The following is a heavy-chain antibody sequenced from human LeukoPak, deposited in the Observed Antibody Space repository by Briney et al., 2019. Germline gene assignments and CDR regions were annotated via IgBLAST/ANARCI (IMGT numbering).Heavy chain of an antibody. J-gene: IGHJ4*02. CDR1: GFTFSSYG. D-gene: IGHD1-26*01. Sequence: GGSLRLSCAASGFTFSSYGMHWVRQAPGKGLEWVAIISYDGSNKYYVDSVKGRFTISRDNSKNTLYLQMNSLRAEDTAVYYCARDYSGSYLFDYWGQGTLVTVSS. CDR3: ARDYSGSYLFDY. CDR2: ISYDGSNK. V-gene: IGHV3-30*03.